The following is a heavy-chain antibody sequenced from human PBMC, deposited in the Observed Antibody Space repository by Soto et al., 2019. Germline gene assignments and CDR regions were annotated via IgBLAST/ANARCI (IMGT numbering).Heavy chain of an antibody. CDR1: GYTFTSYD. D-gene: IGHD6-19*01. Sequence: ASVKVSCKASGYTFTSYDINWVRQATGQGLEWMGWMNPNSGNTGYAQKFQGRVTMTRNTSISTAYMELSSLRSEDTAVYYCASGVAVAGTVGCWLHPRGQGILVTVSS. V-gene: IGHV1-8*01. CDR2: MNPNSGNT. J-gene: IGHJ5*02. CDR3: ASGVAVAGTVGCWLHP.